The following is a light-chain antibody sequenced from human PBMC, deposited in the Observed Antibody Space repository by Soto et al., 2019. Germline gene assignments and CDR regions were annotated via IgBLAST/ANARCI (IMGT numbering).Light chain of an antibody. J-gene: IGLJ2*01. CDR1: SSNIESNF. CDR3: TVWCDSQRGRL. V-gene: IGLV1-47*01. Sequence: QSVLTQPPSASGTPGQRVTISCSGSSSNIESNFVYWYQQFPGTAPRLLIYRNNQRPSGVPDRFSGSKSGTSASPAISALRSEDEADYYCTVWCDSQRGRLFGGGTKLTVL. CDR2: RNN.